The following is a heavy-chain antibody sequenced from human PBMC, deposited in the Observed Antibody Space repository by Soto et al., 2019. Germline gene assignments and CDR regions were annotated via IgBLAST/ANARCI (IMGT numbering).Heavy chain of an antibody. J-gene: IGHJ4*02. CDR3: ASCNGDYVKV. CDR1: GVSLSSYY. D-gene: IGHD4-17*01. V-gene: IGHV4-59*12. CDR2: IHHSGTT. Sequence: QVQLQESGPGLVKPSETLSLTCSVSGVSLSSYYWSWIRQSPEKGLEWIGYIHHSGTTYYLPSLKSRATISLDASTNKFSLKVTSVTAADTAVYYWASCNGDYVKVWGPGTLVTVSS.